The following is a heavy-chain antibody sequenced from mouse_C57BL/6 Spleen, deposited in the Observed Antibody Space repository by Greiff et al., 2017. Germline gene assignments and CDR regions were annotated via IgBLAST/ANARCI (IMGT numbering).Heavy chain of an antibody. CDR3: ARADDYNWYFDV. CDR2: INPNNGGT. Sequence: EVQLQQSGPELVKPGASVKMSCKASGYTFTDYNMHWVKQSHGKSLEWIGYINPNNGGTSYNQKFKGKATLTVNKSSSTAYMELRSLTSEDSAVYYCARADDYNWYFDVRGTGTTVTVSS. J-gene: IGHJ1*03. V-gene: IGHV1-22*01. CDR1: GYTFTDYN. D-gene: IGHD2-4*01.